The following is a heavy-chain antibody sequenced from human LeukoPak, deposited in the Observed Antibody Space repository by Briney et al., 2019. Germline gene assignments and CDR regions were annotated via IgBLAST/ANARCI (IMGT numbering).Heavy chain of an antibody. CDR3: ARDRVLYGSGSPSGY. D-gene: IGHD3-10*01. V-gene: IGHV1-18*01. CDR1: GYTFISYN. J-gene: IGHJ4*02. Sequence: ASVKVSCKTSGYTFISYNITWVRQAPGQGLEWMGWISPYNGNTKYAQNLRGRVTMTTDTSTATAYMELRSLRSDDTAVYYCARDRVLYGSGSPSGYWGQGTLVTVSS. CDR2: ISPYNGNT.